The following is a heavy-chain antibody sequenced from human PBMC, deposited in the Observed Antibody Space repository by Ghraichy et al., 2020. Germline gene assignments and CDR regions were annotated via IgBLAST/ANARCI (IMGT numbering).Heavy chain of an antibody. V-gene: IGHV3-23*01. Sequence: GGSLRHSCAASGFTFRTYAMSWVRQAPGKGLEWVSAITDNGGTTYDPESVKGRFTISRDNSKNTLFLQMNSLRGEDTAVYYCAKFARDWPNEYLQHWGQGALVTVSS. J-gene: IGHJ1*01. CDR2: ITDNGGTT. D-gene: IGHD3/OR15-3a*01. CDR3: AKFARDWPNEYLQH. CDR1: GFTFRTYA.